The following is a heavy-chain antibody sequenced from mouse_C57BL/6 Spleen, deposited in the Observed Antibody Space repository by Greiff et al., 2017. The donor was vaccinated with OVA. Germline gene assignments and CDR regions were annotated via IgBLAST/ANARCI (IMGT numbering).Heavy chain of an antibody. V-gene: IGHV1-82*01. Sequence: QVQLQQSGPELVKPGASVKISCKASGYAFSSSWMNWVKQRPGKGLEWIGRIYPGDGDTNYNGKFKGKATLTADKSSSTAYMQLSSLTSEDSAVYFCARSVITTVVARDFDVWGTGTTVTVSS. CDR3: ARSVITTVVARDFDV. CDR2: IYPGDGDT. D-gene: IGHD1-1*01. J-gene: IGHJ1*03. CDR1: GYAFSSSW.